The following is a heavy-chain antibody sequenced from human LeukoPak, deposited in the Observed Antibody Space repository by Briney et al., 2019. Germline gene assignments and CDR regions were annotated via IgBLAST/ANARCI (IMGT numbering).Heavy chain of an antibody. V-gene: IGHV1-18*01. J-gene: IGHJ6*03. Sequence: ASVKVCCKASGYTFTNYAINWVRQAPGQGLEWMGWISVYNDNTKSAQKIQDRVTMTTDTSTNTAYMELRSLRSDDTAMSYCARGQKMVTAIRPLYYMDVWGKGTTVTVSS. CDR3: ARGQKMVTAIRPLYYMDV. CDR2: ISVYNDNT. D-gene: IGHD2-21*02. CDR1: GYTFTNYA.